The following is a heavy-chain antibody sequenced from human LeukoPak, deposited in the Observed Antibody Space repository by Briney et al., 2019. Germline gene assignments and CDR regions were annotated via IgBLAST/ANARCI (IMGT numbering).Heavy chain of an antibody. Sequence: NPSETLSLTCTVSGGSISSYYWSWIRQPAGKGLEWIGRIYSTGSTNYNPSLRSRVTMSVDTSKNQFSLRLRSETAADTAVYYCARQIASAGTAGFDFWGQGALVTVSS. D-gene: IGHD6-13*01. V-gene: IGHV4-4*07. CDR1: GGSISSYY. J-gene: IGHJ4*02. CDR2: IYSTGST. CDR3: ARQIASAGTAGFDF.